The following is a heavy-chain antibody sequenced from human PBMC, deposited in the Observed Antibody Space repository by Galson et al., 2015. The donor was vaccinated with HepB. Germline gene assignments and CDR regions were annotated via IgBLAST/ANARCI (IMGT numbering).Heavy chain of an antibody. J-gene: IGHJ4*02. Sequence: SVKVSCKASGYTFTRYYTYWVRQAPGQGLEWMGVIVPSGGSTSYAQKFQGRVTMTRDTSTSTVYMELSSLRSEDTAVYYCAREGGDLSGTVPFFASWGQGTLVTVSS. V-gene: IGHV1-46*03. CDR3: AREGGDLSGTVPFFAS. CDR2: IVPSGGST. CDR1: GYTFTRYY. D-gene: IGHD1-26*01.